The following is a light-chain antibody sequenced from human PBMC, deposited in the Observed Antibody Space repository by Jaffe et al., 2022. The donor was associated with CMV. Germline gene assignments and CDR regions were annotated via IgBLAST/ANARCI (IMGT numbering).Light chain of an antibody. CDR2: GAS. CDR3: QQHGSSPYT. CDR1: QSVSSSY. Sequence: EIVLTQSPGTLSLSPGERATLSCRASQSVSSSYLAWYQQKPGQAPRLLIYGASSRATGIPDRFSGSGSGTDFTLTINRLEPEDFAVYYCQQHGSSPYTFGQGTKLEIK. J-gene: IGKJ2*01. V-gene: IGKV3-20*01.